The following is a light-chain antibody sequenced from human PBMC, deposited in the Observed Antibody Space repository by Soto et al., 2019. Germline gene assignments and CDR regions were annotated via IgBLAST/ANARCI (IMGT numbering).Light chain of an antibody. V-gene: IGKV3-15*01. CDR2: GAS. CDR1: QSVSSY. J-gene: IGKJ3*01. CDR3: QQYNKWPPT. Sequence: DIVMTHSPATLSVSPGERATLSCRASQSVSSYLAWYQQKPGQAPRLLIYGASTWATGIPARFSGSGSDTEFTLTISSLQSEDFAVYYCQQYNKWPPTFGPGTKVDIK.